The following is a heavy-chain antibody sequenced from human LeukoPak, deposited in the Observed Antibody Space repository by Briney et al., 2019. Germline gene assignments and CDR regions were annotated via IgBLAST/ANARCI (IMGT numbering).Heavy chain of an antibody. J-gene: IGHJ4*02. CDR2: INPTGGST. D-gene: IGHD1-26*01. Sequence: ASVKVSCKASGYTFTSYYTQWVRQAPGQGLEWMGIINPTGGSTTYTQKFQGRVTMTRDTSTSTVYMELSSLRSEDTAVYFCARGGGGRYYWVDYWGQGTLVTVSS. CDR3: ARGGGGRYYWVDY. V-gene: IGHV1-46*01. CDR1: GYTFTSYY.